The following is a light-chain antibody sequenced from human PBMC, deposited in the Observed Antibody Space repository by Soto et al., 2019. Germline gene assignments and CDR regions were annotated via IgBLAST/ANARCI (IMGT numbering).Light chain of an antibody. CDR2: KVS. Sequence: DVVMTPSPLSLPVTLGQPASISCRSNQSHVYSDGIAYFSWFQQRPGRSPRRLIYKVSNRDSGVPARFSGSGSGTDFALKISRVKADDVGVYYCMQATHWPITFGQGTRLEIK. J-gene: IGKJ5*01. CDR3: MQATHWPIT. V-gene: IGKV2-30*01. CDR1: QSHVYSDGIAY.